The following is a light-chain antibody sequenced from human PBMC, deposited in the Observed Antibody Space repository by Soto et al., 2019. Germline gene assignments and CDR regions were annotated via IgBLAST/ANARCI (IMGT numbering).Light chain of an antibody. V-gene: IGKV1-9*01. Sequence: DIQLTQSPSFLSASIGDRVSLSCRASQDITKYLAWFHQKPGRAPKLLIYSASTLHVGVPARFSGGGSGTEFTLTLNSLQAEDFATYYCQQVDRPPLTFGGGTKVEIK. CDR2: SAS. J-gene: IGKJ4*01. CDR3: QQVDRPPLT. CDR1: QDITKY.